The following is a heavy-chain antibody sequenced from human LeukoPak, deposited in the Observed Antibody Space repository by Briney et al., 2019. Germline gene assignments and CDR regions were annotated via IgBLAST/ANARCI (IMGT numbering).Heavy chain of an antibody. Sequence: SETLSLTCAVSGGSIGSGGYSWSWIRQPPGKGLEWIGYIYHSGSTYYNPSLKSRVTISVDRSKNQFSLKLSFVTAADTAVYYCARATSWYGSPFFDYWGQGTLVTVSS. CDR3: ARATSWYGSPFFDY. J-gene: IGHJ4*02. CDR1: GGSIGSGGYS. CDR2: IYHSGST. V-gene: IGHV4-30-2*01. D-gene: IGHD6-13*01.